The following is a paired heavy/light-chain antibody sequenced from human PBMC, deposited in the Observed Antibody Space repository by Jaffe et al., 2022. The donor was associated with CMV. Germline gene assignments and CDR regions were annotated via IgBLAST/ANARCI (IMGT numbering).Heavy chain of an antibody. Sequence: EVQLVESGGGLVQPGGSLRLSCAASGITFTSYAMYWVRQAPGKGLEYVSAISTDGGVTYYSDSVKGRFTISRDNSKNTVYLQMGSLKAGDMAVYYCAGGQGVMDVWGRGTTVTVSS. CDR2: ISTDGGVT. V-gene: IGHV3-64*07. CDR3: AGGQGVMDV. D-gene: IGHD6-25*01. CDR1: GITFTSYA. J-gene: IGHJ6*03.
Light chain of an antibody. CDR2: GAS. CDR3: QQYAGSART. CDR1: QSIYSNF. Sequence: EIVLTQSPGTLSLSPGERATLSCRASQSIYSNFLAWYQHKPGQAPRLLIHGASSRATGIPDRFSGSGSGTDFTLTISRLEPEDFAVYYCQQYAGSARTFGQGTKVEIK. J-gene: IGKJ1*01. V-gene: IGKV3-20*01.